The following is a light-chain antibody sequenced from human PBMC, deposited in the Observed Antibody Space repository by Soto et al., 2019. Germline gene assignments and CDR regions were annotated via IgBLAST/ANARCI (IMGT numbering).Light chain of an antibody. CDR1: QGISSY. V-gene: IGKV1-8*01. CDR3: QQYYGYPWT. Sequence: IQMTQSPSSLSASVGDRVTITCRASQGISSYLAWYQQKPGKAPKLLIYAASTLQSGVPSRFSGSGSGTDFTLTISCLQSEDFATYYCQQYYGYPWTFGQGTKADIK. J-gene: IGKJ1*01. CDR2: AAS.